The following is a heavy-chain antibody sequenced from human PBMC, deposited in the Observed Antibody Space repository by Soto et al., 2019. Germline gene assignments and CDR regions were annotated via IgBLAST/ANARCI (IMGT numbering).Heavy chain of an antibody. D-gene: IGHD2-2*01. CDR1: GFSFSSYW. CDR3: ARDRGYCSSTSCPGGFDP. V-gene: IGHV3-74*01. J-gene: IGHJ5*02. Sequence: PXGSLILSFAASGFSFSSYWMHWVRQAPGKGLVWVSRINSDGSSTSYADSVKGRFTISRDNAKNTLYLQMNSLRAEDTAVYYCARDRGYCSSTSCPGGFDPWGQGTLVTVSS. CDR2: INSDGSST.